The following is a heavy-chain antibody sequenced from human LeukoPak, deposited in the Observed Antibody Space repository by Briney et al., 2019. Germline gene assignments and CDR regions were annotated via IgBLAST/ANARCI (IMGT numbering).Heavy chain of an antibody. CDR1: GFAFSRFA. D-gene: IGHD3-22*01. CDR2: ISGNGHQT. V-gene: IGHV3-23*01. Sequence: GGSLILSRSASGFAFSRFAMTWVRQLPGKGLDWVSSISGNGHQTYYGDSVKGRFSVSRDNSKNILYLQMDSLRADDSALYYCAKDANYFDSSGYLIPFDYWGQGTLVTVSS. J-gene: IGHJ4*02. CDR3: AKDANYFDSSGYLIPFDY.